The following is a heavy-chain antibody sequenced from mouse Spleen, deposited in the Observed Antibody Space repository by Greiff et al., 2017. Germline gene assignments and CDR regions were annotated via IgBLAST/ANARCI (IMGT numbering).Heavy chain of an antibody. CDR3: AREENFFFDY. CDR1: GYSFTSYY. CDR2: IYPGSGNT. V-gene: IGHV1-66*01. J-gene: IGHJ2*01. Sequence: QVQLQQSGPELVKPGASVKISCKASGYSFTSYYIHWVKQRPGQGLEWIGWIYPGSGNTKYNEKFKGKATLTADTSSSTAYMQLSSLTSEDSAVYYCAREENFFFDYWGQGTTLTVSS.